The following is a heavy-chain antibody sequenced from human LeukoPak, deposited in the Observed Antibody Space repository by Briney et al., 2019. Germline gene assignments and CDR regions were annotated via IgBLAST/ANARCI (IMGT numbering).Heavy chain of an antibody. CDR2: INSDESIT. CDR1: GFTFSDYW. CDR3: TRDGDDNSGYYRFHFDY. D-gene: IGHD3-22*01. V-gene: IGHV3-74*03. Sequence: GGSLRLSCAASGFTFSDYWMHWVRQAPGKGLVWVSRINSDESITTYADSVKGRFTISRDNAKKSLYLQMNSLRAEDTAVYFCTRDGDDNSGYYRFHFDYWGQGTLVTVSS. J-gene: IGHJ4*02.